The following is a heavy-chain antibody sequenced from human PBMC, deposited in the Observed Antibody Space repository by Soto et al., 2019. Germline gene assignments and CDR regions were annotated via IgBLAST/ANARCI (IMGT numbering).Heavy chain of an antibody. Sequence: QVTLKESGPVLVKPTETLTLTCTASGFSLSNARMGVSWIRQPPGKALEWLAHIFSNDEKSYSTSLKSRLTISDDTSKSQVVLTMTNMDAVDTATYYCAVGLDRWLQFEFDYWGQGTLVTVSS. CDR2: IFSNDEK. CDR3: AVGLDRWLQFEFDY. CDR1: GFSLSNARMG. J-gene: IGHJ4*02. V-gene: IGHV2-26*01. D-gene: IGHD5-12*01.